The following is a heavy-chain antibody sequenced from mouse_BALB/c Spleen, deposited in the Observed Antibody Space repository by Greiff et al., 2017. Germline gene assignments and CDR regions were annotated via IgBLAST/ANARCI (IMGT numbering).Heavy chain of an antibody. V-gene: IGHV14-4*02. Sequence: EVQLQQSGAELVRSGASVKLSCTASGFNIKDYYMHWVKQRPEQGLEWIGWIDPENGDTEYAPKFQGKATMTADTSSNTAYLQLSSLTSEDTAVYYCNAVNGNIYAMDYWGQGTSVTVSS. CDR1: GFNIKDYY. CDR2: IDPENGDT. CDR3: NAVNGNIYAMDY. D-gene: IGHD2-1*01. J-gene: IGHJ4*01.